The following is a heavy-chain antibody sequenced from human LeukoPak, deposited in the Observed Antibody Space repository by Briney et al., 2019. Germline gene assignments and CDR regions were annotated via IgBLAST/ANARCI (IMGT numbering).Heavy chain of an antibody. CDR1: GYSFTSYW. D-gene: IGHD6-13*01. CDR2: IYPGDSET. Sequence: GESLKISCKGSGYSFTSYWIGWGRQMPGKGLEGMGIIYPGDSETRYSPSFQGQVTISADKPISTAYLQWSSLKASDTAMYYCARIWSSNWKDYYSGMDVWGQGTTVTVSS. V-gene: IGHV5-51*04. J-gene: IGHJ6*02. CDR3: ARIWSSNWKDYYSGMDV.